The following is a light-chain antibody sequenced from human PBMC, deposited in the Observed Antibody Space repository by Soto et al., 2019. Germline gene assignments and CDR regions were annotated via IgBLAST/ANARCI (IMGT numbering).Light chain of an antibody. CDR3: MQALQTIS. V-gene: IGKV2-28*01. J-gene: IGKJ1*01. CDR2: FCS. Sequence: DIVITHSQRSLAVXXGEPASITXXPXQSLLHSNGYNFLDWYLQKPLHSPQLLFYFCSNLASEFPDRFGGRGSGTDFTLKLHRVEDDDVGVYSLMQALQTISVGHG. CDR1: QSLLHSNGYNF.